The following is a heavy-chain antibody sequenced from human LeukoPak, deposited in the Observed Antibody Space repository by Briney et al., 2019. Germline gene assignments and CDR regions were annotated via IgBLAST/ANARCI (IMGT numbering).Heavy chain of an antibody. CDR1: EFSVGSNY. D-gene: IGHD4-17*01. Sequence: PGGSLRLSCAASEFSVGSNYMTWVRQAPGKGLEWVSVIYSGGSTYYADSVKGRFTISRDNSKNTLYLQMNGLRAEDTAVYYCATGDYNADYWGQGTLVSVSS. CDR3: ATGDYNADY. CDR2: IYSGGST. V-gene: IGHV3-53*01. J-gene: IGHJ4*02.